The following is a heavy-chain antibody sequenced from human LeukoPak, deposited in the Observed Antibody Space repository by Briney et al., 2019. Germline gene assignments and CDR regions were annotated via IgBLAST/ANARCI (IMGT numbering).Heavy chain of an antibody. CDR2: IIPILGIA. CDR1: GGTFSSYA. V-gene: IGHV1-69*04. Sequence: SVKVSCKASGGTFSSYAISWVRQAPGQGLEWMGRIIPILGIANYAQKFQGRVTITADKSTSTAYMELSSLRSEDTAVYYCARDKGPAYCGGDCNNWFDPWGQGTLVTVSS. J-gene: IGHJ5*02. CDR3: ARDKGPAYCGGDCNNWFDP. D-gene: IGHD2-21*02.